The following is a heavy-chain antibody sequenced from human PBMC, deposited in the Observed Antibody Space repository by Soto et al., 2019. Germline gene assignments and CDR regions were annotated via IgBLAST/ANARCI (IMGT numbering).Heavy chain of an antibody. D-gene: IGHD6-19*01. CDR2: IYYSGST. CDR1: GGSISSSSYY. Sequence: SETLSLTCTVSGGSISSSSYYWGWIRQPPGKGLEWIGSIYYSGSTYYNPSLKSRVTISVDTSKNQFSLKLSSVTAADTAVYYCARSYSSGWYWFDPWGQGTLVTVSS. CDR3: ARSYSSGWYWFDP. J-gene: IGHJ5*02. V-gene: IGHV4-39*01.